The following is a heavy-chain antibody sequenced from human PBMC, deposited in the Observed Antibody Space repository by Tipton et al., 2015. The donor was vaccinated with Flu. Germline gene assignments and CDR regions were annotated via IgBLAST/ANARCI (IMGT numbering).Heavy chain of an antibody. CDR1: GFTVTSSY. Sequence: QLVQSGGGLIQPGGSLRLSCAASGFTVTSSYMSWVRQAPGKGLGWVSVIYGGGTTDYADSVKGRFTISRDKSKNALYLQMSSLRAEDTAVYYCARGPQVPVWPYYYGMDVWGQGTTVTVSS. J-gene: IGHJ6*02. V-gene: IGHV3-53*01. CDR3: ARGPQVPVWPYYYGMDV. CDR2: IYGGGTT. D-gene: IGHD2-2*01.